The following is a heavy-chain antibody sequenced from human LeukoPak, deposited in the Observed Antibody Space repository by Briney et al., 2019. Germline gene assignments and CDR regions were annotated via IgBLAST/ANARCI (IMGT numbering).Heavy chain of an antibody. CDR1: GFTLSSFG. CDR3: ARDLQVVPAATSNYYGMDV. V-gene: IGHV3-30*03. CDR2: VSDDGSNT. Sequence: GGSLRLSCTASGFTLSSFGMHWVRQAPGKGLEWVAAVSDDGSNTYYADSVKGRFTISRDNSKNTLYLQLNSLRAEDTAVYYCARDLQVVPAATSNYYGMDVWGQGTTVTVSS. J-gene: IGHJ6*02. D-gene: IGHD2-2*01.